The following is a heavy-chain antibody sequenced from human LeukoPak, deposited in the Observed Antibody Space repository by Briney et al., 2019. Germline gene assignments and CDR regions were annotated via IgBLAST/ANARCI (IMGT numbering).Heavy chain of an antibody. CDR2: IYYSGST. Sequence: SETLSLTCTVSGGSLSSYYWSWIRQPPGKGLEGSGDIYYSGSTNYNPSLKSRVTISVDTSKNQFSLKLSSVTAADTAVYYCARASLYYDILTGYSTDAFDIWGQGTMVTVSS. CDR3: ARASLYYDILTGYSTDAFDI. D-gene: IGHD3-9*01. CDR1: GGSLSSYY. V-gene: IGHV4-59*01. J-gene: IGHJ3*02.